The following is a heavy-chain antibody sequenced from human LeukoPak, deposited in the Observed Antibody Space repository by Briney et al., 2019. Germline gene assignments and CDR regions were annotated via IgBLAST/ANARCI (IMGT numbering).Heavy chain of an antibody. D-gene: IGHD3-22*01. V-gene: IGHV4-61*02. CDR3: ARDLSSGYDY. CDR1: GGSISSGSYY. Sequence: PSQTLSLTCTVSGGSISSGSYYWSWIRQPAGKGLECIGRIYTSGSTNYNPSLKSRVTISVDTSKNQFSLKLSSVTAADTAVYYCARDLSSGYDYWGQGTLVTVSS. J-gene: IGHJ4*02. CDR2: IYTSGST.